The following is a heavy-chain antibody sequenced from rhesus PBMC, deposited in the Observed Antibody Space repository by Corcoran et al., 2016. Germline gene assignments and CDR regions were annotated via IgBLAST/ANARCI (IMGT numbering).Heavy chain of an antibody. CDR2: IYGSEGSN. V-gene: IGHV4-160*01. CDR1: GYSISSNS. CDR3: TRDFDYDFDY. D-gene: IGHD3-40*01. J-gene: IGHJ4*01. Sequence: QVQLQESGPGLVKPSETLSLTCAVSGYSISSNSWSWIRQPPGRGLEWIGYIYGSEGSNYYNPSLKSRVTISTDTSKNHLSLKLTSVTAADTAVYYCTRDFDYDFDYWGQGGLVTVSS.